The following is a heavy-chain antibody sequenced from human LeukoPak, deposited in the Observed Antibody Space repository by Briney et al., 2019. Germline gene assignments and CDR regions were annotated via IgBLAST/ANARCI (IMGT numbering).Heavy chain of an antibody. V-gene: IGHV3-48*03. J-gene: IGHJ4*02. CDR3: ARGTGLDY. CDR2: ISTSGSTI. Sequence: PGESLRLSCVASGFSFGSYEMNWVRQAPGKGLEWVSYISTSGSTIYYADSVKGRFTISRDNAKNSLYLQMNSLRAEDTAVYYCARGTGLDYWGQGTLVTVSS. D-gene: IGHD1/OR15-1a*01. CDR1: GFSFGSYE.